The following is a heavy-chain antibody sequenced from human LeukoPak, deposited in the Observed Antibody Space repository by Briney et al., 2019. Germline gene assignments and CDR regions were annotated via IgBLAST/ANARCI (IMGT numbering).Heavy chain of an antibody. CDR3: ARGGDIASSVGSHFDY. J-gene: IGHJ4*02. CDR1: GASISSGDYY. CDR2: ISKSGGT. V-gene: IGHV4-30-4*01. Sequence: SETLSLTCNVSGASISSGDYYWSWIRQPPGKGLEWIGCISKSGGTYYNPSVSRRLTISRDTSKNQFSVRLSSVTAADTAVYYCARGGDIASSVGSHFDYWGQGSLVTVSS. D-gene: IGHD5/OR15-5a*01.